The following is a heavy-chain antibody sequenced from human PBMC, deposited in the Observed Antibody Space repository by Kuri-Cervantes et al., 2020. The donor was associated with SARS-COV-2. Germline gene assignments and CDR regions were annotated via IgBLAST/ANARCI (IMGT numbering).Heavy chain of an antibody. D-gene: IGHD3-10*01. V-gene: IGHV4-59*04. CDR3: ARRGLGFGELFYFDY. CDR1: GGSISSHY. CDR2: IYYSGST. J-gene: IGHJ4*02. Sequence: GSLRLSCTVSGGSISSHYWSWIRQPPGKGLEWIGYIYYSGSTYYNPSLKSRVTISVDTSKNQFSLKLSSVTAADTAVYYCARRGLGFGELFYFDYWGQGTLVTVSS.